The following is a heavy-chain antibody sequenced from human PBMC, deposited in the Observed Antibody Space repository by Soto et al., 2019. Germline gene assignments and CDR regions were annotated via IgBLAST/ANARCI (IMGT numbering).Heavy chain of an antibody. J-gene: IGHJ5*01. CDR1: GYNFTAFW. D-gene: IGHD3-10*01. V-gene: IGHV5-10-1*01. Sequence: GVSLKIPCTNSGYNFTAFWIHWVRQMPGKGLEWLAKITPSDSYTNYSPSFESHVTISTYNAITTAYLQWSSLRASDTALYFCAGFDKIWFDSWDHVSKVTVS. CDR2: ITPSDSYT. CDR3: AGFDKIWFDS.